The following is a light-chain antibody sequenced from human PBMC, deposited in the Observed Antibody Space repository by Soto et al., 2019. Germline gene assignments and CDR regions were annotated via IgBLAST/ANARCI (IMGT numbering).Light chain of an antibody. V-gene: IGKV1-5*01. CDR1: QSISSW. CDR3: QQYNSYLLT. Sequence: DIQMTQSPSTLSASVGDRVTITCRASQSISSWVAWYQQKPGKAPKLLIYDASSLESGVPSMFSGSGSGTEFTLTISSLQPDDFATYYCQQYNSYLLTFGGGTKVEIK. CDR2: DAS. J-gene: IGKJ4*01.